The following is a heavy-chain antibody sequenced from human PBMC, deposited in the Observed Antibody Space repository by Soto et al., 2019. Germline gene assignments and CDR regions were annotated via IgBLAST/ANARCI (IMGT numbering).Heavy chain of an antibody. J-gene: IGHJ4*02. D-gene: IGHD2-15*01. CDR3: AHRQRTVVVGAPFDC. CDR2: IYWDDDK. CDR1: GVSLTTNGVG. V-gene: IGHV2-5*02. Sequence: QITLRESGPTLVQPTQTLTLTCTLSGVSLTTNGVGVGWIRQPPGKALEWLALIYWDDDKRYSPSLRSRLAVTRDTSKNQVVLTVTNMAPVDTAIYYCAHRQRTVVVGAPFDCWGEGSLVTVSS.